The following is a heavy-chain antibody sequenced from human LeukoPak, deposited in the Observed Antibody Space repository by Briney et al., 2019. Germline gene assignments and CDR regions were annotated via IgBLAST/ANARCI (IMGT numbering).Heavy chain of an antibody. CDR2: ISYGGTNK. D-gene: IGHD1-26*01. CDR3: EKEYWGFSGSESTGFNI. CDR1: GSEFIFSNYG. V-gene: IGHV3-30*18. J-gene: IGHJ3*02. Sequence: GGSLRLSCAASGSEFIFSNYGMHWVRQAPGKGLEWVVVISYGGTNKYYADSGQVRFTISKDNSEHKLYLQMISVNGEDMSWFYCEKEYWGFSGSESTGFNIWGHGTTVTVSS.